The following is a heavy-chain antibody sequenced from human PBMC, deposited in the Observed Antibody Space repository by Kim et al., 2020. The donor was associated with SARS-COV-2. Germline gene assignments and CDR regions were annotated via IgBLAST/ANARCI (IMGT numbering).Heavy chain of an antibody. CDR3: AKELGFQLPFDY. D-gene: IGHD2-2*01. CDR2: ISCCDDST. V-gene: IGHV3-23*01. J-gene: IGHJ4*02. Sequence: GGSLRLSCAASGVTFSSYGLNWVRQAPGKRLEWVSAISCCDDSTFYADSVKGRFTITRDNFKNTLYLQMNSLRAEDTAVYYCAKELGFQLPFDYWGQGTLVTVSS. CDR1: GVTFSSYG.